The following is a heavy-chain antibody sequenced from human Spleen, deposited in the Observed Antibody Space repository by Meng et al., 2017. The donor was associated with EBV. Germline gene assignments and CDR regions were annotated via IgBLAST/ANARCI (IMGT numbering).Heavy chain of an antibody. CDR3: ARRGYGTNYFEP. CDR2: VYFSGST. J-gene: IGHJ5*02. CDR1: GSSISTGRYY. D-gene: IGHD4/OR15-4a*01. V-gene: IGHV4-61*01. Sequence: LEASGPRLVQPSEPLALSCTSSGSSISTGRYYWIWMRQTPGQGLEWLVYVYFSGSTNYNPSLRSRVTMSIDTSKNQFSLNLRSATAADAAVYFCARRGYGTNYFEPWGQGTLVTVSS.